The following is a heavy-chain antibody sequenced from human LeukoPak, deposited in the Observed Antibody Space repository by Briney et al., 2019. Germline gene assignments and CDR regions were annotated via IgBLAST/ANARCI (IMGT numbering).Heavy chain of an antibody. J-gene: IGHJ4*02. CDR3: ARVRGVRGIAAAGKPFADY. V-gene: IGHV1-2*02. D-gene: IGHD6-13*01. Sequence: ASVKVSCKASGYTFTGYYMHWVRQAPGQGLEWMGWINPNSGGTNYAQKFQGRVTMTRNTSISTAYMELSSLRSEDTAVYYCARVRGVRGIAAAGKPFADYWGQGTLVTVSS. CDR2: INPNSGGT. CDR1: GYTFTGYY.